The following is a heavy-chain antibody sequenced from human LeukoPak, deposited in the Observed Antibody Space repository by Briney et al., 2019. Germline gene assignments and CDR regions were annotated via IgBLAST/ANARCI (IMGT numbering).Heavy chain of an antibody. D-gene: IGHD4-11*01. V-gene: IGHV3-7*03. Sequence: GGSLRLSCAASGFTFSSYWMSWVRQAPGKGLEWVANIKQDGSEKYYVDSVKGRFTISRDNSKNTLYLQMDNLRAGDTAVYYCARNDYSNYGGAFDIWGQGTMVTVSS. CDR3: ARNDYSNYGGAFDI. CDR2: IKQDGSEK. J-gene: IGHJ3*02. CDR1: GFTFSSYW.